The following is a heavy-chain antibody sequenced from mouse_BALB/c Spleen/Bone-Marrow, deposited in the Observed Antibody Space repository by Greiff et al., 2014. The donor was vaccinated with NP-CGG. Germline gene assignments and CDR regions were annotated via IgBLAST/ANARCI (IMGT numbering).Heavy chain of an antibody. V-gene: IGHV14-3*02. CDR2: IDPANDNT. J-gene: IGHJ2*01. CDR1: GFNIKDTY. D-gene: IGHD1-1*01. CDR3: ARYYYGSSYFDY. Sequence: EVQGVESGAELVKPGASVELSCTASGFNIKDTYMHWVKQRPEQGLEWIGRIDPANDNTKYDPKFQGKATITADTSSNTAYLQLSSLTSEDTAVYYCARYYYGSSYFDYWGQGTTLTVSS.